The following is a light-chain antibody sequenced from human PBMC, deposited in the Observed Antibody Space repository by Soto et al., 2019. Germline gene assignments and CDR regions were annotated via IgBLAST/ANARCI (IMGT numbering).Light chain of an antibody. CDR2: DVS. Sequence: QSALTQPASVSGSPGQSITISCTGTSSDVGGYNYVSWYQQHPGKAPKVMIYDVSNRPSGVSNRFSGSKSGNTASLTTSGLQPEYEADYYCSSYTSSSTSVFGTGTKVTVL. CDR3: SSYTSSSTSV. V-gene: IGLV2-14*01. CDR1: SSDVGGYNY. J-gene: IGLJ1*01.